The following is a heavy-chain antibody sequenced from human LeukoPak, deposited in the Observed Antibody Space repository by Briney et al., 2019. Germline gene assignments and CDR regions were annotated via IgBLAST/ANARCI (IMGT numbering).Heavy chain of an antibody. Sequence: PSETLSLTCAVYGVSFSDYYWNWIRQPPGKGLEWIGEITHSGSTYYNPSLKSRVTISVDTPKNQFSLKLSSVTAADTAVYYCARGAQWLYDYWGQGTLVTVSS. J-gene: IGHJ4*02. D-gene: IGHD6-19*01. CDR1: GVSFSDYY. CDR2: ITHSGST. CDR3: ARGAQWLYDY. V-gene: IGHV4-34*01.